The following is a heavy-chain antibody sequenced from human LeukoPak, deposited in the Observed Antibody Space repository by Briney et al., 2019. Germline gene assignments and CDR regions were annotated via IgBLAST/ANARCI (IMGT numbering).Heavy chain of an antibody. J-gene: IGHJ5*02. Sequence: GGSLRLSCAASGFTFSGYWMHWVRQAPGKGLVWISRINTDGSSTTYADSVKGRFTISRDNAKNTLYLQMNSLRAEDTAVYYCVRLSWELGDGGVTWGQGTLVTVSS. CDR3: VRLSWELGDGGVT. CDR1: GFTFSGYW. CDR2: INTDGSST. V-gene: IGHV3-74*01. D-gene: IGHD1-26*01.